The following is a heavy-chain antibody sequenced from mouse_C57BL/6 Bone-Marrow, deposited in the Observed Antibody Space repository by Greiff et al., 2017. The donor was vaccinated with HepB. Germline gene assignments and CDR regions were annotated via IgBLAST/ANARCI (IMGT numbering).Heavy chain of an antibody. D-gene: IGHD1-1*01. J-gene: IGHJ1*03. CDR1: GFTFSDYY. CDR3: ARQVTTVVAPLGFDV. CDR2: ISNGGGST. Sequence: EVKLVESGGGLVQPGGSLKLSCAASGFTFSDYYMYWVRQTPEKRLEWVAYISNGGGSTYYPDTVKGRFTISRDNAKNTLYLQMSRLQSEDTAMYYCARQVTTVVAPLGFDVWGTGTTVTVSS. V-gene: IGHV5-12*01.